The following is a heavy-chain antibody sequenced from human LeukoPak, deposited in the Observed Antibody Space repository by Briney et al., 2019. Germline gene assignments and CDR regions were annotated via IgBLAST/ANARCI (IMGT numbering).Heavy chain of an antibody. CDR3: ARGPGYDWLFTDDAFDI. J-gene: IGHJ3*02. D-gene: IGHD3-9*01. Sequence: QPGGSLRLSCAASGFTFSSYAMHWVRQAPGKGLEYVSAISSNGGSTYYANSVKGRFTISRDNSKNTLYLQMGSLRAEDMAVYYCARGPGYDWLFTDDAFDIWGQGTMVTVSS. V-gene: IGHV3-64*01. CDR1: GFTFSSYA. CDR2: ISSNGGST.